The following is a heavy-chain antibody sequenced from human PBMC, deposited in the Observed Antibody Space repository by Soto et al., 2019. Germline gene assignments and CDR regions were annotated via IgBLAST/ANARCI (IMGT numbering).Heavy chain of an antibody. V-gene: IGHV3-23*01. CDR1: GFTFRDHA. CDR2: ISANGASI. Sequence: GGSLRLSCVGSGFTFRDHAMRWVRQAPGRGLEWVSAISANGASIQHADSVKGRFSVSRDNAKNTVYLQMDNLRTEDSAVYYCAKDRYYDTPGWFDPWGQGSRFTVSS. D-gene: IGHD3-22*01. J-gene: IGHJ5*02. CDR3: AKDRYYDTPGWFDP.